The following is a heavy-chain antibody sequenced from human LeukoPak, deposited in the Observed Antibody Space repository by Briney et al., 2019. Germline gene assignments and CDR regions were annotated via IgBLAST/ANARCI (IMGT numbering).Heavy chain of an antibody. CDR2: INSDGRST. V-gene: IGHV3-74*01. CDR1: GFTFDDYG. D-gene: IGHD4-17*01. Sequence: GGSLRLSCAASGFTFDDYGMSWVRQAPGKGLEWVSRINSDGRSTSYADSVKGRFTISRDNAKNTLYLEMNSLRAEDTAVYYCARAHYGDYTFDYWGQGTLVTVSS. J-gene: IGHJ4*02. CDR3: ARAHYGDYTFDY.